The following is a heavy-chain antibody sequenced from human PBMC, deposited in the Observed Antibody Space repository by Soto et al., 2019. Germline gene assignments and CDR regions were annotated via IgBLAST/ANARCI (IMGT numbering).Heavy chain of an antibody. Sequence: KGLEYVSAISSHGVSTYYADSVKGRFTIARDNSKNSLYVQMSSLRAEDTAVYYCVFFFQAEDGIRDTVPVSAFLLNRSSDL. V-gene: IGHV3-64D*08. CDR3: VFFFQAEDGIRDTVPVSAFLLNRSSDL. CDR2: ISSHGVST. D-gene: IGHD2-15*01. J-gene: IGHJ2*01.